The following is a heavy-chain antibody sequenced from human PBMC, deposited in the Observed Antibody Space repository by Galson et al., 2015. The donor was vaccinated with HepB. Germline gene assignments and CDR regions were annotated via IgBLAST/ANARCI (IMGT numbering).Heavy chain of an antibody. D-gene: IGHD3-9*01. V-gene: IGHV3-23*01. Sequence: SLRLSCAASGFTFNTHAMSWVRQAPGKGLEWVSTISPGSGATYYADSVKGRFTISRDNSKNTLYVQMNSLRVEDTAVYYCAKEAPNDIVTAYPGTYFDQWGQGTLVTVSS. J-gene: IGHJ4*02. CDR2: ISPGSGAT. CDR1: GFTFNTHA. CDR3: AKEAPNDIVTAYPGTYFDQ.